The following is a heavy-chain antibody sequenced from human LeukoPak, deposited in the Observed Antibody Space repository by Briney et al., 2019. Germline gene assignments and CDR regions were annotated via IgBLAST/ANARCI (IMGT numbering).Heavy chain of an antibody. CDR1: GFTFSSYA. D-gene: IGHD3-3*01. CDR3: AKDLGLDYDFWSGGSY. Sequence: PGGSLRLSCAASGFTFSSYAMSWVRQAPGKGLEWVSAISGSGGSTYYADSVKGRFTISRDNSKNTLYLQMNSLRAEDTAVYYCAKDLGLDYDFWSGGSYWGQGTLVTVSS. V-gene: IGHV3-23*01. CDR2: ISGSGGST. J-gene: IGHJ4*02.